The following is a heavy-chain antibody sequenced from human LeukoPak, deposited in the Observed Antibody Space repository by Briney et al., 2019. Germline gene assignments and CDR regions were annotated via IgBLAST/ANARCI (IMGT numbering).Heavy chain of an antibody. CDR3: TTLTRATYYYDSSGYYPFDY. V-gene: IGHV3-15*07. CDR1: GFTFSNAW. D-gene: IGHD3-22*01. J-gene: IGHJ4*02. Sequence: PGGSLRLSCAASGFTFSNAWMNWVRQAPGKGLEWVGRIKSKTDGGTTDYAAPVKGRFTISRDDSKNTLYLQMNSLKTEDTAVYHCTTLTRATYYYDSSGYYPFDYWGQGTLVTVSS. CDR2: IKSKTDGGTT.